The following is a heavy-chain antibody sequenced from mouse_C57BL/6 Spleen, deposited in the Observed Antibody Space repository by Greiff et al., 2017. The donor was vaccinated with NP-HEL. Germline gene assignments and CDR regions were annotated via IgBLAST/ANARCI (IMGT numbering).Heavy chain of an antibody. V-gene: IGHV6-3*01. CDR2: IRLKSDNYAT. CDR1: GFTFSNYW. CDR3: TPYGYFDY. J-gene: IGHJ2*01. Sequence: EVKLMESGGGLVQPGGSMKLSCVASGFTFSNYWMNWVRQSPEKGLEWVAQIRLKSDNYATHYAESVKGRFTISRDDSKSSVYLQMNNLRAEDTGIYYCTPYGYFDYWGQGTTLTVSS. D-gene: IGHD1-1*01.